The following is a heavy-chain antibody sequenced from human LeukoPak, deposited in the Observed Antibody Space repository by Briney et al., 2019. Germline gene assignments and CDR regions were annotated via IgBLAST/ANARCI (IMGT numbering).Heavy chain of an antibody. Sequence: GGSLRLSCAASGFTFSSYGMQWVRQAPGKGLEWVAVISYDGSNKYYADSVKGRFTISRDNSKNTLYLQMNSLRAEDTAVYYCAKDPAQGDYVWVLDYWGQGTLVTVSS. J-gene: IGHJ4*02. CDR1: GFTFSSYG. CDR3: AKDPAQGDYVWVLDY. D-gene: IGHD4-17*01. CDR2: ISYDGSNK. V-gene: IGHV3-30*18.